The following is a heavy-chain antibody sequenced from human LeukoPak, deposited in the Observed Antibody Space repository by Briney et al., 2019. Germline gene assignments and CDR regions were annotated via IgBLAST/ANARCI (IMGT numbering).Heavy chain of an antibody. J-gene: IGHJ4*02. Sequence: PSETLSLTCTVSGGSISSSSYYWGWIRQPPGKGLEWFGSIYYSGSTYYNPSLKSRVTISVDTSKNQFSLKLSSVTAADTAVYYCARLHCSGGSCYYFDYWGQGTLVTVSS. CDR2: IYYSGST. CDR3: ARLHCSGGSCYYFDY. V-gene: IGHV4-39*01. CDR1: GGSISSSSYY. D-gene: IGHD2-15*01.